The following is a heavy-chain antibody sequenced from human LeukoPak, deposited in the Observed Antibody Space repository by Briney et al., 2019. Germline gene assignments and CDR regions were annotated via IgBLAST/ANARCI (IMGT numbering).Heavy chain of an antibody. CDR1: GYTFTSYY. J-gene: IGHJ4*02. CDR3: ASAYCGGDCYGSRGLSADY. Sequence: ASVKVSCKASGYTFTSYYMHWVRQAPGQGLEWMGIINPSRGSTSDAQKFQGRVTMTRDTSTSTVYMELSSLRSEDTAVYYCASAYCGGDCYGSRGLSADYWGQGTLVTVSS. V-gene: IGHV1-46*03. D-gene: IGHD2-21*01. CDR2: INPSRGST.